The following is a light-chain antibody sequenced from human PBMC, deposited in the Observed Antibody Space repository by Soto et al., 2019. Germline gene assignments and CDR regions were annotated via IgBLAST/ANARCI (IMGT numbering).Light chain of an antibody. CDR1: SSDVGGYNY. CDR2: DVS. Sequence: QSALTQPASVSGSPGQSITFSCTGTSSDVGGYNYVSWYQQHPGKAPKLMIYDVSNRPSGVSNRFSGSKSGNTASLTISGLQAEDEADSYCSSYTSSSTLPFVFGTGTKLTVL. V-gene: IGLV2-14*01. J-gene: IGLJ1*01. CDR3: SSYTSSSTLPFV.